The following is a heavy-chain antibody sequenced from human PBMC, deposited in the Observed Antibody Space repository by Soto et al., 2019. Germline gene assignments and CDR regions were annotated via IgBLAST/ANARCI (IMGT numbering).Heavy chain of an antibody. CDR2: ISYDGSNK. V-gene: IGHV3-30*18. CDR3: AKDLEVVAAPDY. J-gene: IGHJ4*02. D-gene: IGHD2-15*01. Sequence: PGGPLRLSCAASRFTVSISGMPWVRQAPGKGLEWVAVISYDGSNKYYADSVKGRFTISRDNSKNTLYLQMNSLRAEDTAVYYCAKDLEVVAAPDYWGKGTLVTVSS. CDR1: RFTVSISG.